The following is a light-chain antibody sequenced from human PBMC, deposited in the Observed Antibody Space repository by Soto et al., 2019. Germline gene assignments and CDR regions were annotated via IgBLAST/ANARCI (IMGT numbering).Light chain of an antibody. CDR3: QQRSNWPQLT. J-gene: IGKJ4*01. CDR1: QSVRSDY. V-gene: IGKV3-11*01. CDR2: DAS. Sequence: EIVLTQSPDTLSLSPGQRATLSCRASQSVRSDYFAWYQQKPGQAPRLLIYDASNRATGIPARFSGSGSGTDFTLTISSLEPEDFAVYYCQQRSNWPQLTFGGGTKVEIK.